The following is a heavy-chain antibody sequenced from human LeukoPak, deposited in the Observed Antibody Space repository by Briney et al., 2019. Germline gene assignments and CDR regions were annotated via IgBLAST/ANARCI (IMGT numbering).Heavy chain of an antibody. CDR3: ARDSRLDYGDYWFDP. CDR2: IYTSGST. D-gene: IGHD4-17*01. Sequence: SETLSLTCTVSGGSISSYYWSCIRQPAGKGLEWIGRIYTSGSTNYNPSLKSRVTMPVDTSKNQFSLKLSSLTAADTAVYYCARDSRLDYGDYWFDPWGQGTLVTVSS. J-gene: IGHJ5*02. CDR1: GGSISSYY. V-gene: IGHV4-4*07.